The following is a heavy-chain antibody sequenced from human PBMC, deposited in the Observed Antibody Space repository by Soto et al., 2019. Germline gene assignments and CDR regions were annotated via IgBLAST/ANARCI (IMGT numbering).Heavy chain of an antibody. CDR3: VSWASAHFDF. CDR2: IDNAGVNT. CDR1: GFTFGNDA. V-gene: IGHV3-23*01. J-gene: IGHJ4*02. D-gene: IGHD3-16*01. Sequence: GGALRLSCAESGFTFGNDAMTWARRAPGKGLEWVSTIDNAGVNTHYADSVKGRFTISRDNSRNTLHLQMNNLRHEDTALYYCVSWASAHFDFWGRRSHVTVS.